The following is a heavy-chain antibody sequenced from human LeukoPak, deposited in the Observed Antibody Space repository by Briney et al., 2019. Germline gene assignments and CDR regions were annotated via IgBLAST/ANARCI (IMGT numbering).Heavy chain of an antibody. D-gene: IGHD5-12*01. CDR3: ARVGQVDIVATNHLWIGYFDY. CDR1: GYSFTSYW. Sequence: GESLKISYKGSGYSFTSYWIGWVRQMPGKGLEWMGIIYPGDSDTRYSPSFQGQVTISADKSISTAYLQWSSLKASDTAMYYCARVGQVDIVATNHLWIGYFDYWGQGTLVTVSS. J-gene: IGHJ4*02. CDR2: IYPGDSDT. V-gene: IGHV5-51*01.